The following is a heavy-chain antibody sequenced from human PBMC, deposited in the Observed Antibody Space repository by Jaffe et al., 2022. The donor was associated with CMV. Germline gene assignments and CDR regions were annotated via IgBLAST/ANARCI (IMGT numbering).Heavy chain of an antibody. CDR2: IYHSGST. J-gene: IGHJ6*03. D-gene: IGHD6-19*01. CDR1: GGSISSSNW. CDR3: ARDPVAGDNYYYYYYMDV. Sequence: QVQLQESGPGLVKPSGTLSLTCAVSGGSISSSNWWSWVRQPPGKGLEWIGEIYHSGSTNYNPSLKSRVTISVDKSKNQFSLKLSSVTAADTAVYYCARDPVAGDNYYYYYYMDVWGKGTTVTVSS. V-gene: IGHV4-4*02.